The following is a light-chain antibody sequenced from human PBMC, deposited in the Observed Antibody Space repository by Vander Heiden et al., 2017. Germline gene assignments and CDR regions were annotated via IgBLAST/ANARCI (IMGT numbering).Light chain of an antibody. CDR3: QQYNDWPPNT. Sequence: EVVMTQSPATLSLSPEERATLSCRASQSVSTKLAWYQQKPGQAPRLLIYDTSTRDADIPTRFTGSGFGTDFTLTISSLQSEDFAIYFCQQYNDWPPNTFGQGTKLEIK. CDR2: DTS. V-gene: IGKV3-15*01. CDR1: QSVSTK. J-gene: IGKJ2*01.